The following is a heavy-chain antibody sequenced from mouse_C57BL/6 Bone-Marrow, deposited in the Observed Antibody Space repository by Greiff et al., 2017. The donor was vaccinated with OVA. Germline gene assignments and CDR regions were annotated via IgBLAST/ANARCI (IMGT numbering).Heavy chain of an antibody. D-gene: IGHD4-1*01. CDR1: GYTFTDYY. J-gene: IGHJ1*03. CDR3: AREDTGSDWYCDV. V-gene: IGHV1-26*01. Sequence: EVQLQQSGPELVKPGASVKISCKASGYTFTDYYMNWVKQSHGKSLEWIGDINPNNGGTSYNQKFKGKATLTVDKSSSTAYMELRSLTSEDSAVYYCAREDTGSDWYCDVWGTGTTVTVSS. CDR2: INPNNGGT.